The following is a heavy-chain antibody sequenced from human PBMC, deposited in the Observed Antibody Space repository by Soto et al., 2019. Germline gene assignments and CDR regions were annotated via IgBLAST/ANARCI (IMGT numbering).Heavy chain of an antibody. CDR1: GYTFTSYA. V-gene: IGHV1-3*01. J-gene: IGHJ6*02. D-gene: IGHD3-10*01. Sequence: ASVKVSCKASGYTFTSYAMHWVRQAPGQRLEWMGWINAGNGNTKYSQKFQGRVTITRDTSASTAYMELSSLRSEDTAVYYFAGHGAVAHYYGMDVWGQGTTVTVSS. CDR2: INAGNGNT. CDR3: AGHGAVAHYYGMDV.